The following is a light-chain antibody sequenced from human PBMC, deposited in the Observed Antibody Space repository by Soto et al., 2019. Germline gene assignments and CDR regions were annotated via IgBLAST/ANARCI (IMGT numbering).Light chain of an antibody. Sequence: QSALTQPPSVSGSPGQSVTISCTGTSTDFVSYNRVSWYQQPPGTAPKLIIYEASNRPSGVPDRFSGSKSGNTASLTISGLQAADEADYYCSLYTSENPYVFGTGTK. V-gene: IGLV2-18*01. CDR3: SLYTSENPYV. J-gene: IGLJ1*01. CDR2: EAS. CDR1: STDFVSYNR.